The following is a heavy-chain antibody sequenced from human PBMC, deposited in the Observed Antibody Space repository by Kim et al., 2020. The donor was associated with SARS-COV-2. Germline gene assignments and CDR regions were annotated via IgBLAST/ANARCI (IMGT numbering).Heavy chain of an antibody. V-gene: IGHV4-34*01. Sequence: SETLSLTCAVYGGSFSGYYWSWIRQPPGKGLEWIGEINHSGSTNYNPSLKSRVTISVDTSKNQFSLKLSSVTAADTAVYYCARGSGVGAPMVWFDPWGQGTLVTVSS. J-gene: IGHJ5*02. CDR1: GGSFSGYY. D-gene: IGHD3-10*01. CDR3: ARGSGVGAPMVWFDP. CDR2: INHSGST.